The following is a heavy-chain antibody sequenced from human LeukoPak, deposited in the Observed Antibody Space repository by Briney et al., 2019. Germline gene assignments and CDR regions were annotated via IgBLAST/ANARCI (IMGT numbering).Heavy chain of an antibody. J-gene: IGHJ4*02. V-gene: IGHV4-59*11. Sequence: PSETRSLTCTVAGTSLSNRYWSWIRQSPEKGREWIGYIYDTETTSYNQSLNSRVTMSVDTSKNQFVLKLSSVTAADTALYYCASRPADSTWNGVFDYWSRGTLVTVSS. CDR1: GTSLSNRY. CDR3: ASRPADSTWNGVFDY. CDR2: IYDTETT. D-gene: IGHD1-1*01.